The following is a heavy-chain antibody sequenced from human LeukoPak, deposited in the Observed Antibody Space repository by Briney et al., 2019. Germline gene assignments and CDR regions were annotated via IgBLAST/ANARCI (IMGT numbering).Heavy chain of an antibody. D-gene: IGHD3-22*01. CDR2: IYYSGGT. J-gene: IGHJ1*01. V-gene: IGHV4-61*01. CDR3: ARASTYYYDSSGYYHLSEYFQH. CDR1: GGSVSSGSYY. Sequence: SETLSLTCTVSGGSVSSGSYYWSWIRQPPGKGLEWIGYIYYSGGTNYNPSLKSRVTISVDTSKNQFSLKLSSVTAADTAVYYCARASTYYYDSSGYYHLSEYFQHWGQGTLVTVSS.